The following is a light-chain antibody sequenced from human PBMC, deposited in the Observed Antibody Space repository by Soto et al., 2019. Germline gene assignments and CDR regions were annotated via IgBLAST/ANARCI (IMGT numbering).Light chain of an antibody. J-gene: IGKJ5*01. V-gene: IGKV3-11*01. CDR2: DAS. CDR1: QNINKY. Sequence: EIVLTQSPGTLSLSPGERATLSCRTSQNINKYLAWYQQKPGQAPRLLIYDASNRATGMPARFSGSGSGTDFTLTISSLEPEDFAVYYCQQRSNWPITFGQGTRLEIK. CDR3: QQRSNWPIT.